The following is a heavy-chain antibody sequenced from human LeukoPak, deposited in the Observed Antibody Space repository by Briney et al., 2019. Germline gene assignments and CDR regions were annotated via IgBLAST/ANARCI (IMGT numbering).Heavy chain of an antibody. V-gene: IGHV4-31*03. J-gene: IGHJ5*02. CDR2: IYYSGST. CDR1: GGSISSGGYY. Sequence: SQTLSLTCTVSGGSISSGGYYWSWIRQDPGKGLEWIGYIYYSGSTYYNPSLKSRVTISVDTSKNQFSLKLSSVTAADTAVYYCARAVRTSTSRYNWFDPWGQGTLVTVSS. CDR3: ARAVRTSTSRYNWFDP. D-gene: IGHD2-2*01.